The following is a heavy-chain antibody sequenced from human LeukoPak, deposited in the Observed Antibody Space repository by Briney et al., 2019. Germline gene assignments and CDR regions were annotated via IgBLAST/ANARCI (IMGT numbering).Heavy chain of an antibody. V-gene: IGHV3-33*01. CDR3: ATHCSSTSCYMY. Sequence: PGRSLRLSCAASGFTFNNYGMHWVRQAPGKGLEWVAVIWYDGSNKYYADSVEGRFTISRDNPKNTLYLQMNSLRAEDTAVYYCATHCSSTSCYMYWGQGTLVTVSS. J-gene: IGHJ4*02. CDR1: GFTFNNYG. D-gene: IGHD2-2*02. CDR2: IWYDGSNK.